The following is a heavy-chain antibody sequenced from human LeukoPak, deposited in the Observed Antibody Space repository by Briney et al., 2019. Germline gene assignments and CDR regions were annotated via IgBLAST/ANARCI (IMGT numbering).Heavy chain of an antibody. D-gene: IGHD4-11*01. CDR1: GGSISSYY. CDR3: ARRDYSTLSFDY. V-gene: IGHV4-59*01. CDR2: IYYSGST. Sequence: SETLSLTCTVSGGSISSYYWSWIRQPPGKGLEWIGYIYYSGSTNYNPSLKSRVTISVDTSKNQFSRKLSSVTAADTAVYYCARRDYSTLSFDYWGQGTLVTVSS. J-gene: IGHJ4*02.